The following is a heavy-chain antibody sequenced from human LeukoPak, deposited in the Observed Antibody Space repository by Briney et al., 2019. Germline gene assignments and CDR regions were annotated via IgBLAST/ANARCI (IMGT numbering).Heavy chain of an antibody. V-gene: IGHV4-59*02. Sequence: SETLSLTCSVSGGSVNSFFWRWIRQSPGKPLEWIGYITYSGSANYKPSLKSRVTISLDTSTNQVSLRLTSATAADTAVYYCARFPYSDRIEIYYTDVWGEKSTVTVSS. J-gene: IGHJ6*03. CDR1: GGSVNSFF. D-gene: IGHD2/OR15-2a*01. CDR2: ITYSGSA. CDR3: ARFPYSDRIEIYYTDV.